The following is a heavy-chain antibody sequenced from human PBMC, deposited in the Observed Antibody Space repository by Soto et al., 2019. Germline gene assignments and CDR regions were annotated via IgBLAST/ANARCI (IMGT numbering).Heavy chain of an antibody. V-gene: IGHV2-5*02. CDR3: ARTYCSGGSCYLGTWDYFDY. J-gene: IGHJ4*02. CDR2: IYWDDDK. CDR1: GFSLSTSGVG. D-gene: IGHD2-15*01. Sequence: SGPTLVNPTQTLTLTCTFSGFSLSTSGVGVGWIRQPPGKALEWLALIYWDDDKRYSPSLKSRLTITKDTSKNQVVLTMTNMDPVDTATYYCARTYCSGGSCYLGTWDYFDYWGQGTLLTVSS.